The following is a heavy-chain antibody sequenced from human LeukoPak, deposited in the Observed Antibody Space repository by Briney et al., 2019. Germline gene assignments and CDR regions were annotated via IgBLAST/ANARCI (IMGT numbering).Heavy chain of an antibody. CDR1: GFTFSSYW. Sequence: GGSLRLSCAASGFTFSSYWMSWVRQAPGKGLEWVANIKKDGSEKYYVDSVKGRFSISRDNAKNSLDLQMSSLRAEDTAVYYCAGGNGWLITNWGQGTTVIVSS. CDR3: AGGNGWLITN. J-gene: IGHJ4*02. D-gene: IGHD1-14*01. CDR2: IKKDGSEK. V-gene: IGHV3-7*04.